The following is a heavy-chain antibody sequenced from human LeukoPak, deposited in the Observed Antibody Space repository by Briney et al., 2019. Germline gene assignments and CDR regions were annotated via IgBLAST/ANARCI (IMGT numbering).Heavy chain of an antibody. J-gene: IGHJ6*03. Sequence: KASETLSLTCTVSGGSISSGSYYWSWIRQPAGKGLEWIGRIHTSGSTNYSPSLKSRVTISLDTSKNQFSLKLSSVTAADTAVYYCARDRAVWFGELLSYYMDVWGKGTTVTVSS. D-gene: IGHD3-10*01. CDR2: IHTSGST. V-gene: IGHV4-61*02. CDR1: GGSISSGSYY. CDR3: ARDRAVWFGELLSYYMDV.